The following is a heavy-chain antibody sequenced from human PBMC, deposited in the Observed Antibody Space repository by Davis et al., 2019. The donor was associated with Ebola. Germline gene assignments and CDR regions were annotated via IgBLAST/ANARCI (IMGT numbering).Heavy chain of an antibody. J-gene: IGHJ4*02. Sequence: GESLKISCAASGFTFSSYAMSWVRQAPGKGLEWVSAISGSGGSTYYADSVKGQFTISRDNAKNSLYLQMNSLRAEDTAVYYCARDYAAAFDYWGQGTLVTVSS. CDR1: GFTFSSYA. D-gene: IGHD6-13*01. V-gene: IGHV3-23*01. CDR2: ISGSGGST. CDR3: ARDYAAAFDY.